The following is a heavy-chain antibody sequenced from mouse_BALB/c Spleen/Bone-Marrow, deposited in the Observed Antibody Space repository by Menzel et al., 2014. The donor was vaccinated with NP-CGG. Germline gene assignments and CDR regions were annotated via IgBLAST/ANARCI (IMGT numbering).Heavy chain of an antibody. V-gene: IGHV6-6*02. Sequence: VQLKDSGGGLVQPGGSMKLSCVASGFTFSNYWMNWVRQSPEKGLDWVAKIRLKSNNYATHYAESVKGRFTISRDDSESSVYLQMNNVRAEDTGIYYCTTGFAYWGQGTLVTVSA. J-gene: IGHJ3*01. CDR1: GFTFSNYW. CDR3: TTGFAY. CDR2: IRLKSNNYAT.